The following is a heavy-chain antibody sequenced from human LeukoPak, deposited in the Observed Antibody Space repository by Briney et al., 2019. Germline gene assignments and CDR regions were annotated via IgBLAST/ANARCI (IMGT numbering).Heavy chain of an antibody. D-gene: IGHD2-2*01. CDR3: ARDCSSSSCYLDY. CDR2: INHSGST. Sequence: SETLSLTCAVYGGSFNGYYWSWIRQPPGKGLEWIGEINHSGSTNYNPSLKSRVTISADTSKNQFSLKLSSVTAADTAVYYCARDCSSSSCYLDYWGQGTLVTVSS. CDR1: GGSFNGYY. V-gene: IGHV4-34*01. J-gene: IGHJ4*02.